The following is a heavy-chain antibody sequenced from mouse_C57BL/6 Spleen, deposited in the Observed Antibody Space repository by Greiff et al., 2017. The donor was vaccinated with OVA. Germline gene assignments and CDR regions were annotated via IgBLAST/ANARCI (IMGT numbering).Heavy chain of an antibody. CDR3: ARMDSSGAWFAY. V-gene: IGHV1-82*01. CDR1: GYALSSSW. Sequence: VQLQQSGPELVKPGASVKISCKASGYALSSSWMNWVKQRPGKGLEWIGRIYPGDGDTNYNGKFKGKATLTADKSSSTAYMQLSSLTSEDSAVYVCARMDSSGAWFAYWGQGTLVTVSA. D-gene: IGHD3-2*02. CDR2: IYPGDGDT. J-gene: IGHJ3*01.